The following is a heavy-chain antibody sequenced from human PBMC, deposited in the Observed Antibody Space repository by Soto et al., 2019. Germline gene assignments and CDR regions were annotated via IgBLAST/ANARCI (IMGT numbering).Heavy chain of an antibody. CDR3: ARSEQDYGDYYYYYYMDV. D-gene: IGHD4-17*01. CDR1: GGTFSSYA. CDR2: IIPIFGTA. Sequence: SVTVSCEASGGTFSSYAIIWVRQAPGQGLEWMGGIIPIFGTANYAQKFQGRVTITADESTSTAYMELSSLRSEDTAVYYCARSEQDYGDYYYYYYMDVWGKGTTVTVSS. V-gene: IGHV1-69*13. J-gene: IGHJ6*03.